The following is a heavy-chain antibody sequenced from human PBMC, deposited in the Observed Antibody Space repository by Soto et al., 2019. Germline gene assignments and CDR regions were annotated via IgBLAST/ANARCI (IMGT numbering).Heavy chain of an antibody. Sequence: QVQLQESGPGLVKPSQTLSLTCTVSGGSISSGDYYWSWIRQPPGKGLEWIGYIYYSGSTYYNPSLKSRVTISVDTSKNQFSLKLNSVTAADTAVYYCAIVVWYYSDSSGYSHFDYWGQGTLVTVSS. CDR3: AIVVWYYSDSSGYSHFDY. V-gene: IGHV4-30-4*01. D-gene: IGHD3-22*01. CDR1: GGSISSGDYY. CDR2: IYYSGST. J-gene: IGHJ4*02.